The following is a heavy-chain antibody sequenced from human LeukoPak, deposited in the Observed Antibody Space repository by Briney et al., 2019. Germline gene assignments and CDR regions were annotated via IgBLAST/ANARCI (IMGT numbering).Heavy chain of an antibody. CDR1: GFTVSSNS. Sequence: PGGSLRLSCTVSGFTVSSNSMSWVRQAPGKGLEWVSFTDSVKGRFTIPRDNSKNTLYLQMNSLRAEDTAVYYCARRAGAYSHPYDYWGQGTLVTVSS. CDR3: ARRAGAYSHPYDY. J-gene: IGHJ4*02. D-gene: IGHD4/OR15-4a*01. V-gene: IGHV3-53*01. CDR2: T.